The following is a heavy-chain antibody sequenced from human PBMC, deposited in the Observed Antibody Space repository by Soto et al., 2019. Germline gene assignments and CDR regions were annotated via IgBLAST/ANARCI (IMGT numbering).Heavy chain of an antibody. CDR3: ARLEGLATISYYFDF. J-gene: IGHJ4*02. CDR1: GGSFSGYY. V-gene: IGHV4-34*01. D-gene: IGHD3-9*01. CDR2: IYHSGNT. Sequence: SETLSLTCAVYGGSFSGYYWTWIRQPPGKGLEWIGSIYHSGNTNYNPSLQTRVTISLDKSKSQFSLRLNSVTAADSAVYFCARLEGLATISYYFDFWGQGAQVTVSS.